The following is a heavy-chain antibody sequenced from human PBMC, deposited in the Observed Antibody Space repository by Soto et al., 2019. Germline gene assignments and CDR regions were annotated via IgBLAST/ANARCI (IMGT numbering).Heavy chain of an antibody. CDR1: GFTFSSYA. D-gene: IGHD6-13*01. CDR3: ARDPYSSSWYDFDY. V-gene: IGHV3-30-3*01. Sequence: QVQLVESGGGVVQPGRSLRLSCAASGFTFSSYAMHWVRQATGKGLEWVAVISYDGSNKYYADSVKGRFTISRDNSKNTLYLQMNSLRAEDTAVYYCARDPYSSSWYDFDYWGQGTLVTVSS. CDR2: ISYDGSNK. J-gene: IGHJ4*02.